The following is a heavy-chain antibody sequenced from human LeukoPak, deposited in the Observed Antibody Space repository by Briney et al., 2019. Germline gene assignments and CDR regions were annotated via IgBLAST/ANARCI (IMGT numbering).Heavy chain of an antibody. Sequence: TSETLSLTCTVSGDSISSGSYYWSWIRQPAGKGLEWIGRIYTSESTNYNPSLKSRVTISVDTSKNQFSLKLSSVTAVDTAVYYCASTYSYGSYPHYWGQGTLVTVSS. D-gene: IGHD5-18*01. CDR1: GDSISSGSYY. CDR2: IYTSEST. J-gene: IGHJ4*02. CDR3: ASTYSYGSYPHY. V-gene: IGHV4-61*02.